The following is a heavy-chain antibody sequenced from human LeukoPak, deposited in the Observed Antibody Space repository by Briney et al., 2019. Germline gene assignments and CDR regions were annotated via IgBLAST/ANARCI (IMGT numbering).Heavy chain of an antibody. J-gene: IGHJ4*02. Sequence: GGSLRLSCAASGFTFSRYGMHWVRQAPGKGLEWVAVISYDGSNKYYADSVKGRFTISRDNSKDTLYLQMNSLRAEDTAVYYCATLGSGTYYSLYYFDYWGQGTLVTVSS. CDR1: GFTFSRYG. CDR2: ISYDGSNK. D-gene: IGHD3-10*01. CDR3: ATLGSGTYYSLYYFDY. V-gene: IGHV3-33*08.